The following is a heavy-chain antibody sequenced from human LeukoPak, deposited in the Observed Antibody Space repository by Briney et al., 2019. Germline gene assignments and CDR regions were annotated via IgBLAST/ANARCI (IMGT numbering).Heavy chain of an antibody. Sequence: PSETLSLTCAVYGGSFSGYYWSWIRQPPGKGLEWIGEINHSGSTNYNPSLKSRVTISVDTSKNQFSLKLSSVTAADTAVYYCARGNVWVVYAIPSYYYYYRDVGEKGTRVTVS. J-gene: IGHJ6*03. D-gene: IGHD2-8*02. CDR3: ARGNVWVVYAIPSYYYYYRDV. V-gene: IGHV4-34*01. CDR2: INHSGST. CDR1: GGSFSGYY.